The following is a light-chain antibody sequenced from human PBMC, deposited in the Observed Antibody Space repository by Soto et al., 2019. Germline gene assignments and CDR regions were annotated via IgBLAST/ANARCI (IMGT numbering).Light chain of an antibody. J-gene: IGKJ4*01. CDR2: AAS. CDR3: QQSYSMPRT. Sequence: DIHLTQSPPSLSASVGDRVTSTCRASQSISSYLNWYQQKPGKAPKLLIYAASSLQSGVPSRFSGSGSGTDFTVTISSLQPEDFATYYCQQSYSMPRTFGGGTKVDIK. V-gene: IGKV1-39*01. CDR1: QSISSY.